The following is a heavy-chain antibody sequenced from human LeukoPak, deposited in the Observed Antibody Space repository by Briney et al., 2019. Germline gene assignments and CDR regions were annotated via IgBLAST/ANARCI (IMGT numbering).Heavy chain of an antibody. J-gene: IGHJ4*02. Sequence: DTVTVSCKASGYTFTNNGISWVRQAPGQGLEWMGWISAYKGDTNYAQKFQRRLTMTTDTSTRTAYMQLRSLRSVDAAVYYCARKRSECDYRGQGTLVTVSS. V-gene: IGHV1-18*01. CDR1: GYTFTNNG. CDR3: ARKRSECDY. D-gene: IGHD6-19*01. CDR2: ISAYKGDT.